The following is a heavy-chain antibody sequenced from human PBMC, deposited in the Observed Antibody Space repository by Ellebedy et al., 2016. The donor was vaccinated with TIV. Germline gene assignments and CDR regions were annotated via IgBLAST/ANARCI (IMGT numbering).Heavy chain of an antibody. CDR2: ISSSSSYI. J-gene: IGHJ5*02. V-gene: IGHV3-21*01. CDR1: GFTFSSYS. D-gene: IGHD6-13*01. Sequence: GESLKISCAASGFTFSSYSMNWVRQAPGKGLEWVSSISSSSSYIYYADSVKGRFTISRDNAKNSLYLQMNSLRAEDTAVYYCARDLSSSRHMHWFDPWGQGTLVTVSS. CDR3: ARDLSSSRHMHWFDP.